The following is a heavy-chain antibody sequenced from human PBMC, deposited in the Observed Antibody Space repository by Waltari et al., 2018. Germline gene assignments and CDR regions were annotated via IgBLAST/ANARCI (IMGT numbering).Heavy chain of an antibody. V-gene: IGHV1-69*08. D-gene: IGHD2-15*01. CDR2: IIPIFGTA. CDR3: ARAGPDCSGGSCYCH. Sequence: QVQLVQSGAEVKKPGSSVKVSCKASGGTFSSYDISWVRQSPGQGLEWMGRIIPIFGTANYEQKFQGRVTITADKSTSPAYMELSSLRSEDTAVYYCARAGPDCSGGSCYCHWGQGTLVTVSS. J-gene: IGHJ4*02. CDR1: GGTFSSYD.